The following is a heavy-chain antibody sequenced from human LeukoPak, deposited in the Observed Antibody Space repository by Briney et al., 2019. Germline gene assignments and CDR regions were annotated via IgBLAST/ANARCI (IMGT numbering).Heavy chain of an antibody. CDR3: ARAEYSSGWYVAKIDY. CDR2: SNPNSGGT. V-gene: IGHV1-2*02. CDR1: GYTFTGYY. J-gene: IGHJ4*02. Sequence: ASVKVSCKASGYTFTGYYMHWVRQAPGQGLEWMGWSNPNSGGTNYAQEFQGRVTMTRDTSISTAYTELSRLRSDDTAVYYCARAEYSSGWYVAKIDYWGQGTLVTVSS. D-gene: IGHD6-19*01.